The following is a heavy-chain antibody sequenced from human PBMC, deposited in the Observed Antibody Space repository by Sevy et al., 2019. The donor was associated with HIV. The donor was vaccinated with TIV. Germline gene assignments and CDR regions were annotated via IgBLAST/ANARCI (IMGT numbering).Heavy chain of an antibody. CDR2: IKLDGSEK. Sequence: GGSLRLSCAASGFTFSRYWMSWVRQAPGKGLEWVANIKLDGSEKYYVDSVKGRFTISRDNAKNSLYLQMNSLRGEDTAMYYRARDCNSATCLWGMDVWGQGTTVTVSS. CDR3: ARDCNSATCLWGMDV. V-gene: IGHV3-7*03. CDR1: GFTFSRYW. J-gene: IGHJ6*02. D-gene: IGHD1-26*01.